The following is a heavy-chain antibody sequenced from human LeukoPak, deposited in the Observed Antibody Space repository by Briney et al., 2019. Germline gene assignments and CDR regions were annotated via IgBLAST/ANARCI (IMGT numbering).Heavy chain of an antibody. CDR3: ARRATTYYYYYYGMDV. J-gene: IGHJ6*02. D-gene: IGHD1-26*01. CDR1: GGSISSYY. CDR2: IYTSGST. Sequence: SETLSLTCTVSGGSISSYYWSWIRQPAGKGLEWIGRIYTSGSTNYNPSLKSRVTISVDTSKNQFSLKLSSVTAADTAVYYCARRATTYYYYYYGMDVWGQGTTVTVSS. V-gene: IGHV4-4*07.